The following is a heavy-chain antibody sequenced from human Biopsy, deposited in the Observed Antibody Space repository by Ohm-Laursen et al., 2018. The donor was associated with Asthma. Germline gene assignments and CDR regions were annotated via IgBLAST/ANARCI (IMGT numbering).Heavy chain of an antibody. D-gene: IGHD3-22*01. CDR1: GFSFDDCA. V-gene: IGHV3-9*01. CDR3: AKSADYYDSTDYLDF. Sequence: SLRLSCSASGFSFDDCAMHWVRQAPGKGLEWVSSISWNSGNIDYADSVRGRFTISRDNAKNSLYLQMQSLRPEDTAFYYCAKSADYYDSTDYLDFWGRGTLVTVSS. J-gene: IGHJ4*01. CDR2: ISWNSGNI.